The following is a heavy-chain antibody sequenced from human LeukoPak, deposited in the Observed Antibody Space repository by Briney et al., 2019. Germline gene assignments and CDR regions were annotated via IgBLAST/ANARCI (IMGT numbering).Heavy chain of an antibody. J-gene: IGHJ4*02. CDR2: INPSGGST. Sequence: ASVKVSCKASGYTFTNYYIYWVRQAPGQGLEWMGIINPSGGSTKYAQKFQGRVTVTRDTSTSTVYMELSSLRSDDTAVYYCARAYYYDSSGYYPGGDYWGQGTLVTVSS. D-gene: IGHD3-22*01. V-gene: IGHV1-46*01. CDR1: GYTFTNYY. CDR3: ARAYYYDSSGYYPGGDY.